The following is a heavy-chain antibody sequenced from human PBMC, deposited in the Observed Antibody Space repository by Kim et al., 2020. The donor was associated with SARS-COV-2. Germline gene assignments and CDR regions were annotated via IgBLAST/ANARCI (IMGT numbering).Heavy chain of an antibody. Sequence: GGSLRLSCASSGFTFSSYGMHWVRQAPGKGLEWVAVISYDGSNKYYADSVKGRFTISRDNSKNTLYLQMNSLRAEDTAVYYCAKDRVPAGFGYYYYGMDVWGQGTTVTVSS. CDR1: GFTFSSYG. CDR2: ISYDGSNK. CDR3: AKDRVPAGFGYYYYGMDV. D-gene: IGHD2-2*01. J-gene: IGHJ6*02. V-gene: IGHV3-30*18.